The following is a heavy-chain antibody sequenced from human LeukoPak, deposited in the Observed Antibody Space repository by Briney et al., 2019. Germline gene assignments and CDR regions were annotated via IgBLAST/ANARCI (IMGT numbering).Heavy chain of an antibody. CDR3: ASRDANTAAGFDI. Sequence: PSETLSLTCTVSGGSISSYSWSWIRQSAGKGLEWIGHMYTSGITNYNPSLKSRVTMSVDTSKKQFSLKLGSVTAADTAVYYCASRDANTAAGFDIWGQGTMLTVSS. CDR1: GGSISSYS. D-gene: IGHD6-13*01. J-gene: IGHJ3*02. V-gene: IGHV4-4*07. CDR2: MYTSGIT.